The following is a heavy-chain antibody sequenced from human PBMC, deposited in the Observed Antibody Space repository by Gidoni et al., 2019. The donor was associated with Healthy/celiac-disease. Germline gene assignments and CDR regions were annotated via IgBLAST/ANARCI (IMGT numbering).Heavy chain of an antibody. CDR2: ISAYNGNT. D-gene: IGHD5-18*01. CDR3: ARDPRPKTGVQLWLGY. CDR1: GYTFTSYG. J-gene: IGHJ4*02. Sequence: QVQLVLSGAEVKKPGASVKVSCKASGYTFTSYGISWVRQAPGHKLEWMGWISAYNGNTNDAQKLQGRVTMTTDTSTSTAYMELRSLRSDDTAVYYCARDPRPKTGVQLWLGYWGQGTLVTVSS. V-gene: IGHV1-18*01.